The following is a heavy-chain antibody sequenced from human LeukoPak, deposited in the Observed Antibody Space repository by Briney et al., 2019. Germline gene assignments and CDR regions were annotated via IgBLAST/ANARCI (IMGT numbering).Heavy chain of an antibody. Sequence: GASVKVSCKASGYTFTSYGISWVRQAPGQGLEWMGWISAYNGNTNYAQKLQGRVTMTTDTSTSTAYMELRSLRSDDTAVYYCARDPSTYYYDSSGYSNDAFDIWGQGTMVTVS. D-gene: IGHD3-22*01. CDR2: ISAYNGNT. J-gene: IGHJ3*02. CDR1: GYTFTSYG. CDR3: ARDPSTYYYDSSGYSNDAFDI. V-gene: IGHV1-18*01.